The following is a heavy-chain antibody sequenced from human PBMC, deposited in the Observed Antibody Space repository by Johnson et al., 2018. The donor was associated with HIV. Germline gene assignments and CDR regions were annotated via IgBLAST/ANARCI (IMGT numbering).Heavy chain of an antibody. CDR3: AREMAWEDAFDL. J-gene: IGHJ3*01. Sequence: VQLVESGRGVVRPGGSLRLSCAASGFTFDDYGMSWVRHAPGKGLEWVSGINLNGGSTDYADSVKGRFTISRDNAKNSLYLQMNSLRAEDTAVYYCAREMAWEDAFDLWGQGTMVTVSS. CDR2: INLNGGST. D-gene: IGHD5-24*01. CDR1: GFTFDDYG. V-gene: IGHV3-20*04.